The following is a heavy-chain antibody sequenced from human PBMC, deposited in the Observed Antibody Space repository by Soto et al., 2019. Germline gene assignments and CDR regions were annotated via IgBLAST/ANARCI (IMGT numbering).Heavy chain of an antibody. J-gene: IGHJ6*02. CDR3: AREKSITMVRGVIGSVGGMDV. V-gene: IGHV4-4*02. CDR1: GGSISSSNW. D-gene: IGHD3-10*01. Sequence: SETLSLTCAVSGGSISSSNWWSWVRQPPGKGLEWIGEIYHSGSTNYNPSLKSRVTISVDTSKNQFSLKLSSVTAADTAVYYCAREKSITMVRGVIGSVGGMDVWGQGTTVTVSS. CDR2: IYHSGST.